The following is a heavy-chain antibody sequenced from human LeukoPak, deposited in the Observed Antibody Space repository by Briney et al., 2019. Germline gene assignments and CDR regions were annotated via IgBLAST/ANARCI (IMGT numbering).Heavy chain of an antibody. CDR2: ISSSSSYI. D-gene: IGHD2/OR15-2a*01. Sequence: GGSLRLSCAASGFTFSTYSMNWVRQAPGKGLEWVSSISSSSSYIYYADSVKGRFTISRDIAKNSLYLQMNSLRAEDTAVYFCARGKYYYYYGMDVWGQGTTVTVSS. CDR3: ARGKYYYYYGMDV. CDR1: GFTFSTYS. V-gene: IGHV3-21*01. J-gene: IGHJ6*02.